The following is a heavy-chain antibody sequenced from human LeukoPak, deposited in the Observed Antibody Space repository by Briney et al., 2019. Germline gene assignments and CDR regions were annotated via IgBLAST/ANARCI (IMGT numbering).Heavy chain of an antibody. CDR1: GASISSNNW. D-gene: IGHD5-24*01. J-gene: IGHJ4*02. CDR2: IYHSGST. V-gene: IGHV4-4*02. Sequence: SETLSLTCAVSGASISSNNWWSWVRQPPGKGLEWIGEIYHSGSTNYNPSLKSRVTISVDKSKNQFSLKLSPVTAADTAVYFCARDPRDGYAFDYWGQGTLVTVSS. CDR3: ARDPRDGYAFDY.